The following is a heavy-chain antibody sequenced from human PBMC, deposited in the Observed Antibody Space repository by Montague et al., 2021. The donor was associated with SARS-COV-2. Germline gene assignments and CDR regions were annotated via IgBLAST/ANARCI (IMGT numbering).Heavy chain of an antibody. J-gene: IGHJ4*02. CDR3: AREGYTSGHAGCLEH. D-gene: IGHD6-19*01. Sequence: SLRLSCAASGITLSTAILHLVRQTPGKGLEWVAVIGIDVSSGIYSYSXXVLFPISRYKGKHMVTLQMDGLTDEDTAVYYCAREGYTSGHAGCLEHWGQGTLVTVSS. V-gene: IGHV3-30*01. CDR1: GITLSTAI. CDR2: IGIDVSSG.